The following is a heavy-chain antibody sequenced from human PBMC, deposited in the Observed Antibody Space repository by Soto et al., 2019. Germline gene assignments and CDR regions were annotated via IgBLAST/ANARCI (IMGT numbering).Heavy chain of an antibody. Sequence: EVQLVESGGGLVQPGESLTLSCAASGFTFSSYWMHWVRQAPGKGLVWVSRIKSDGSGTYYADSVKGRLTISRDNARKTVYLQMNSLRVEDTAVYFCAMGDGDRYDGNGYLGRHWGQGTLVTVSS. CDR3: AMGDGDRYDGNGYLGRH. CDR1: GFTFSSYW. V-gene: IGHV3-74*01. CDR2: IKSDGSGT. J-gene: IGHJ4*02. D-gene: IGHD3-22*01.